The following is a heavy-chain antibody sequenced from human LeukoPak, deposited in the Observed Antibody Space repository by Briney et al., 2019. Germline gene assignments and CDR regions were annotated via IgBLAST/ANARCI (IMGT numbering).Heavy chain of an antibody. CDR2: ISDTSAM. CDR1: GFTFSSSA. V-gene: IGHV3-48*01. J-gene: IGHJ4*02. CDR3: ARDGGYSGYDADC. D-gene: IGHD5-12*01. Sequence: TGGSLRLSCAASGFTFSSSAMSWVRQAPGKGLEWVSYISDTSAMYYADSVRGRFAISRDNAKNSLFLQMNSLRVEDTGVYYCARDGGYSGYDADCWGQGTLVTVSS.